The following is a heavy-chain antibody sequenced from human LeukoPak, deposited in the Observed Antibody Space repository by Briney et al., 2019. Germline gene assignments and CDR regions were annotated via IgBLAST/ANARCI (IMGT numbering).Heavy chain of an antibody. CDR3: ARDLCGGDCYHPGWFDP. Sequence: GASVKVSCKASGYTFTSYDINWVRQATGQGLEWMGWINPNSGGTNYAQKFQGRVTMTRDTSISTAYMELSRLRSDDTAVYYCARDLCGGDCYHPGWFDPWGQGTLVTVSS. CDR1: GYTFTSYD. V-gene: IGHV1-2*02. D-gene: IGHD2-21*01. J-gene: IGHJ5*02. CDR2: INPNSGGT.